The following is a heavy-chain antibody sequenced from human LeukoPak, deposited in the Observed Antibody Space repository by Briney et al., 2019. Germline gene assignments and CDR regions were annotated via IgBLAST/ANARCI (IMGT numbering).Heavy chain of an antibody. D-gene: IGHD3-22*01. V-gene: IGHV3-23*01. Sequence: PGGSLRLSCAASGFTFSSYAMSWVRQAPGKGLEWVSAISGSGGSTYYADSVKGRFTISRDNSKNTLYLQMNSLRAEDTAVYYCARGGYNYYDSSDYYYGLSDYWGQGTLVTVSS. CDR2: ISGSGGST. CDR1: GFTFSSYA. CDR3: ARGGYNYYDSSDYYYGLSDY. J-gene: IGHJ4*02.